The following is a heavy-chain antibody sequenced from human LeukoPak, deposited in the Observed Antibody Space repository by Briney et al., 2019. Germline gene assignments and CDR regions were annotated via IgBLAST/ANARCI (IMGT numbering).Heavy chain of an antibody. J-gene: IGHJ6*03. CDR2: IYTSGST. V-gene: IGHV4-61*02. D-gene: IGHD6-13*01. CDR3: ARDCNGYSSSWYYYYYMDV. CDR1: GGSISSGTYY. Sequence: SETLSLTCTASGGSISSGTYYWSWIRQPAGKGLEWIGRIYTSGSTNYNPSLKSRITISVDTSKNQFSLKLSSVTAADTAVYYCARDCNGYSSSWYYYYYMDVWGKGTTVTISS.